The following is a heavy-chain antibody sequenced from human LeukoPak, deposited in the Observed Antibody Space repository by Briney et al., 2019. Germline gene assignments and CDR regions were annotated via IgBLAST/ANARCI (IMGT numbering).Heavy chain of an antibody. Sequence: GGSLRLSCAASGFTSSSYAMSWVRQAPGKGLEWVSAISGSGGSTYYADSVKGRFTISRDNSKNTPYLQMNSLRAEDTAVYYCAKDVLLLWFGELSGWDYWGQGTLVTVSS. D-gene: IGHD3-10*01. V-gene: IGHV3-23*01. CDR3: AKDVLLLWFGELSGWDY. CDR1: GFTSSSYA. CDR2: ISGSGGST. J-gene: IGHJ4*02.